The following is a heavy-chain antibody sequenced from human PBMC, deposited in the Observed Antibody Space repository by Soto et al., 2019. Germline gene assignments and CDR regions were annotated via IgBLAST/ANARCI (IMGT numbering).Heavy chain of an antibody. J-gene: IGHJ6*02. CDR1: GYAYTSYD. CDR3: ARDRETYGMDV. Sequence: QVQLVQCGAEVKKPGASVKVSCKASGYAYTSYDINWVRQATGQGLEWMGWMNPNSGNTAYAQKFQGRVTMTRNSSISTAYMELSSLRSEDTAVYYRARDRETYGMDVWGRGTTVTVSS. V-gene: IGHV1-8*01. CDR2: MNPNSGNT.